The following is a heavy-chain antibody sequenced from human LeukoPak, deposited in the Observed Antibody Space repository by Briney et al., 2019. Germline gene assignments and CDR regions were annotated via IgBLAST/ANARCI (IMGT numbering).Heavy chain of an antibody. CDR1: GGSISSGDYY. CDR3: ATTSVGGYDPEAFDL. D-gene: IGHD5-12*01. CDR2: IYYSGST. V-gene: IGHV4-30-4*01. Sequence: SETLSLTCTVSGGSISSGDYYWSWIRQPPGKGLEWIVYIYYSGSTYYNPSLKSRVTISVDTSKNQFSLKLSSVTAADTAVYYCATTSVGGYDPEAFDLWGRGTLVTVSS. J-gene: IGHJ2*01.